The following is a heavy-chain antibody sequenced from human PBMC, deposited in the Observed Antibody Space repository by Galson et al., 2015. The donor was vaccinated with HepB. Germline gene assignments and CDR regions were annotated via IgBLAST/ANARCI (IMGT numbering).Heavy chain of an antibody. Sequence: SVKVSCKASGYTFSSYSITWVRQAPGQGLEWVGWISPYNRDTNYARKVQGRVTMTTDTSTSTAYMELRGLRSDDTAVYYCARGALVVVVNATQNNWFDPWGQGTPVTVSP. J-gene: IGHJ5*02. CDR1: GYTFSSYS. CDR2: ISPYNRDT. V-gene: IGHV1-18*01. D-gene: IGHD2-15*01. CDR3: ARGALVVVVNATQNNWFDP.